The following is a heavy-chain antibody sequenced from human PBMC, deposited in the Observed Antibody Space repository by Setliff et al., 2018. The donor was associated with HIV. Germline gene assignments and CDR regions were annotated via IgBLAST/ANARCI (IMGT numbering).Heavy chain of an antibody. CDR3: ARWGETGTSQIRGFDI. CDR2: IHHTGSS. J-gene: IGHJ3*02. V-gene: IGHV4-59*01. CDR1: GGTFSGYV. D-gene: IGHD1-1*01. Sequence: SCKTSGGTFSGYVLIWIRQPPGEGLEWIGYIHHTGSSNYNPSLRGRVTMSVDTSNNHFSLKLNSLTAADTAIYYCARWGETGTSQIRGFDIWGQGTMVTVSS.